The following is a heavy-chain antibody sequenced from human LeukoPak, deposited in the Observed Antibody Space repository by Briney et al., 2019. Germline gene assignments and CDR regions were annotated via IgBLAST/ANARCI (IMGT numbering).Heavy chain of an antibody. CDR2: IYYSGST. Sequence: SQTLSLTCTVSGGSISSDYWSWIRQPPGKGLEWIGYIYYSGSTNYNPSLKSRVTISLDTPKNQFSLKLSSVAAADTAVYYCARSRGEPGVDAFDIWGQGTMVTVSS. CDR3: ARSRGEPGVDAFDI. V-gene: IGHV4-59*08. CDR1: GGSISSDY. D-gene: IGHD6-13*01. J-gene: IGHJ3*02.